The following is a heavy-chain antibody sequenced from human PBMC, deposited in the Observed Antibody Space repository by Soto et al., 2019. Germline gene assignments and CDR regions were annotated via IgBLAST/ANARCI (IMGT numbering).Heavy chain of an antibody. CDR3: ARSQGSSTSLEIYYYYYYGMDV. Sequence: QVQLVQSGAEVKKPGSSVKVSCKASGGTFSSYAISWVRQAPGQGLEWMGGIIPIPGTAHYAQKFQGRVTITADESTGTPYMELRGLRSEDTAVYYCARSQGSSTSLEIYYYYYYGMDVCGQGTAVTVSS. CDR1: GGTFSSYA. CDR2: IIPIPGTA. V-gene: IGHV1-69*01. J-gene: IGHJ6*02. D-gene: IGHD2-2*01.